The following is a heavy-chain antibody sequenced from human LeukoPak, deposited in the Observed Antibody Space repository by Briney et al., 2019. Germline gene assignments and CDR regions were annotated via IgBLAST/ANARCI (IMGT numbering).Heavy chain of an antibody. J-gene: IGHJ6*03. CDR2: IYYSGST. V-gene: IGHV4-59*01. D-gene: IGHD6-25*01. CDR1: AGSISSYY. Sequence: SETLSLTCTVSAGSISSYYWSWIRQPPGKGLEWIGYIYYSGSTNYNPSLKSRVTISIDTSKNQFSLKLTSVTAADTAVYYCARFSSGSYYYYYMDVCGKGTTVTVSS. CDR3: ARFSSGSYYYYYMDV.